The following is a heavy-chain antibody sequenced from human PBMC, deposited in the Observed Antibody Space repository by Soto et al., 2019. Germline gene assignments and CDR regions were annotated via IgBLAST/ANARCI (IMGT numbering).Heavy chain of an antibody. Sequence: SVKVSCKASGGTFSSYAISWVRQAPGQGLEWMGGIIPIFGTANYAQKFQGRVTITADESTSTAYMELSSLRSEDTAVYYCARAHLRYCSSTSCYKTTPSAFDYWGQGTWSPSPQ. J-gene: IGHJ4*02. CDR3: ARAHLRYCSSTSCYKTTPSAFDY. CDR1: GGTFSSYA. D-gene: IGHD2-2*01. V-gene: IGHV1-69*13. CDR2: IIPIFGTA.